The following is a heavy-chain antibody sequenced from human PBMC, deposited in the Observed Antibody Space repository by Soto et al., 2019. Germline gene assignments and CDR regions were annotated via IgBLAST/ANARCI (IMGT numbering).Heavy chain of an antibody. CDR1: GGSVSSASYY. Sequence: SETLSLTCTVSGGSVSSASYYWSWIRQPPGKGLEWIGYIYYSGSTNYNPSLKSRVTISVDTSKNQFSLKLSSVTAADTAVYQCARDPGYCSGGTCYPNWFDPWGQGTLVTVSS. CDR3: ARDPGYCSGGTCYPNWFDP. J-gene: IGHJ5*02. D-gene: IGHD2-15*01. V-gene: IGHV4-61*01. CDR2: IYYSGST.